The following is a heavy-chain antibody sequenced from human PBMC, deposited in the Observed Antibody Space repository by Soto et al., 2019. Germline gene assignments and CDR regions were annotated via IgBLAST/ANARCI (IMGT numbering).Heavy chain of an antibody. V-gene: IGHV1-2*02. CDR3: ARDGSSSPGSGFDP. J-gene: IGHJ5*02. CDR1: GYTFTGYY. CDR2: INPNSGGT. D-gene: IGHD6-6*01. Sequence: ASVKVSCKASGYTFTGYYMHWVRQAPGQGLEWMGWINPNSGGTNYAQKFQGRVTMTRDTSISTAYMELSRLRSDDTAVYYCARDGSSSPGSGFDPWGQGTLVTVSS.